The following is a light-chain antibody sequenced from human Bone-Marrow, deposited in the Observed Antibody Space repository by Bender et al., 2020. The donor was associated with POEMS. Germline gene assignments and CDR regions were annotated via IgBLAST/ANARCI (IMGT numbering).Light chain of an antibody. CDR2: KVS. V-gene: IGLV2-8*01. Sequence: QSALTQPASVSGSPGQSVTISCTGTSSDVGAYNYVSWYQQHPGRAPKLMIYKVSERPSGVPDRFSGSKSGNTASLTVSGLQAEDEADYYCSSYAGATNFGLFGGGTKLTVL. CDR3: SSYAGATNFGL. CDR1: SSDVGAYNY. J-gene: IGLJ3*02.